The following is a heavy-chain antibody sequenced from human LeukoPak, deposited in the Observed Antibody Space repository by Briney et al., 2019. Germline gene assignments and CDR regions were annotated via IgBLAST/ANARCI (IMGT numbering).Heavy chain of an antibody. CDR1: GDSISTSNSY. CDR3: ARLNSPGWFDP. Sequence: SETLSLTCTVSGDSISTSNSYWGWIRQPPGKGLEWIGSIYYSGNTYYNASLKSRVTISVDTSKNQFSLKLSSVTAADTAVYYCARLNSPGWFDPWGQGTLVTVSS. CDR2: IYYSGNT. V-gene: IGHV4-39*01. J-gene: IGHJ5*02.